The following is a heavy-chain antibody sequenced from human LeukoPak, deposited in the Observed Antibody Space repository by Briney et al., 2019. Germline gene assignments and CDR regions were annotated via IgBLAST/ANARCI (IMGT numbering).Heavy chain of an antibody. Sequence: PGGSLRLSCAASGFTVSSYYMSWVRQAPGKGLEWVSVIYSGGSTYYEDSVKGRFTISRDNSKNTLYLQLNSLRAEDTAVYYCVRVHVGAVAGKDYFDYWGQGTLVTVSS. CDR1: GFTVSSYY. CDR2: IYSGGST. CDR3: VRVHVGAVAGKDYFDY. J-gene: IGHJ4*02. V-gene: IGHV3-53*01. D-gene: IGHD6-19*01.